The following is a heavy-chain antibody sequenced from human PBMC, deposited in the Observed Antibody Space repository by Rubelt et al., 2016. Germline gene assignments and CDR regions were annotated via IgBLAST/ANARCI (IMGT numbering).Heavy chain of an antibody. CDR3: VRGGVDV. CDR1: GFSFSSSW. J-gene: IGHJ6*02. CDR2: IKQDGTEK. Sequence: GGSLRLSCAASGFSFSSSWMTWVRQAPGKGLEWVANIKQDGTEKYYVDSVKGRFTISRDNAKNSLFLQMNSLRVEDTATYYCVRGGVDVWGQGTTVTVSS. V-gene: IGHV3-7*02.